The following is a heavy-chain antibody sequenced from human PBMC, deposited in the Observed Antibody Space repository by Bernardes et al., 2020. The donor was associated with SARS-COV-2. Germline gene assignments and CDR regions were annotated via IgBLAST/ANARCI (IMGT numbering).Heavy chain of an antibody. CDR2: ISGSGRST. Sequence: GGSLRLSCEGSGFTFSSYAMSWVRQAPGKGPEWVSGISGSGRSTYYAESVEGRFTISRDNSKSTLYLQMNILRGEDTGVYFCAKGGGGGRLGDYYYGMDVWGQGTMVTVS. CDR1: GFTFSSYA. V-gene: IGHV3-23*01. CDR3: AKGGGGGRLGDYYYGMDV. J-gene: IGHJ6*02. D-gene: IGHD2-15*01.